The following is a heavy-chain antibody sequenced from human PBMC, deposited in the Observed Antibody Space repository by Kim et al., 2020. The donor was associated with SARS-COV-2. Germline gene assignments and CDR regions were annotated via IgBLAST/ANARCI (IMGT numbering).Heavy chain of an antibody. CDR1: GFTFSDYY. V-gene: IGHV3-11*05. D-gene: IGHD6-13*01. CDR3: ARVSLGSSSWYYFDS. CDR2: ISSSIDYT. Sequence: GGSLRLSCAASGFTFSDYYMSWIRQAPGKGLEWVSSISSSIDYTNYADSLKGRFTISRDNAKNSLYLQMNSLRADDTAVYYCARVSLGSSSWYYFDSWGQGPLVTVSS. J-gene: IGHJ4*02.